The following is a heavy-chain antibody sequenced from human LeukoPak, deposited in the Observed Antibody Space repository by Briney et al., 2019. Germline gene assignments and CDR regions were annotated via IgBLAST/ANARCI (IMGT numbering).Heavy chain of an antibody. CDR3: AREKKTEWTTGAFDM. D-gene: IGHD3-3*01. Sequence: PGGSLRLSCAASGFSFSDYHMTWISQAPGKGLEWVSYISSHVSTIYYAESVKGRFTISRDNAQNALYLEMNSLRAEDTAVYYCAREKKTEWTTGAFDMWGQGTMVIVSS. CDR2: ISSHVSTI. CDR1: GFSFSDYH. J-gene: IGHJ3*02. V-gene: IGHV3-11*01.